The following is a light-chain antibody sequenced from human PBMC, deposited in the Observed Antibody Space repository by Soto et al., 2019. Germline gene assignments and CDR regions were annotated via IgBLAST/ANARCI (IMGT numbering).Light chain of an antibody. Sequence: EIVLTQSPGTLSLSPGERATLSCRASQSISSNYLAWYQQKPGQAPRLLIYLASNRAAGIPDRFRGSGSGADFTLTISRLEPEDFAVYHCQQYGSSPWTFGQGTKVDIQ. V-gene: IGKV3-20*01. CDR3: QQYGSSPWT. CDR1: QSISSNY. J-gene: IGKJ1*01. CDR2: LAS.